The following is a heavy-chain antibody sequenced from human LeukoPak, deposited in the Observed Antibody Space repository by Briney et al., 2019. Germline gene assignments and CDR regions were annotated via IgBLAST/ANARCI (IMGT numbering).Heavy chain of an antibody. CDR2: IIPIFGTA. CDR1: GGTFSSYA. D-gene: IGHD6-13*01. Sequence: ASVKVSCKASGGTFSSYAISWVRQAPGQGLELMGGIIPIFGTANYAQKFQGRVTITTDESTSTAYMELSSLRSEDTAVYYCARDSSSWYSFFDYWGQGTLVTVSS. CDR3: ARDSSSWYSFFDY. J-gene: IGHJ4*02. V-gene: IGHV1-69*05.